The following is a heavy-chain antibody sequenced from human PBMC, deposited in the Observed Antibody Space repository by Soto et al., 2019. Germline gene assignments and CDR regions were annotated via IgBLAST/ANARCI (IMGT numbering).Heavy chain of an antibody. CDR3: ARSVLRFLEWLFDAFDI. D-gene: IGHD3-3*01. V-gene: IGHV1-3*01. CDR2: INAGNGNT. CDR1: GYTFTSYA. Sequence: ASVKVSCKASGYTFTSYAMHWVRQATGQRLEWMGWINAGNGNTKYSQKFQGRVTITRDTSASTAYMELSSLRSEDTAVYYCARSVLRFLEWLFDAFDIWGQGTMVTVSS. J-gene: IGHJ3*02.